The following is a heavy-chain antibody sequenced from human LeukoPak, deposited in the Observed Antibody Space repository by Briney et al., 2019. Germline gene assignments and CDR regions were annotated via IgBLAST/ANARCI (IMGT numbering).Heavy chain of an antibody. J-gene: IGHJ4*02. Sequence: SETLSLTCAVYGGSFSGYYWSWIRQPPGKGLEWIGEINHSGSINYNPSLKSRVTISVDTSKNQFSLKLSSVTATDTAVYYCASQGKAYDSSGYYWGPTYYFDYWGQGTLVTVSS. CDR2: INHSGSI. V-gene: IGHV4-34*01. D-gene: IGHD3-22*01. CDR3: ASQGKAYDSSGYYWGPTYYFDY. CDR1: GGSFSGYY.